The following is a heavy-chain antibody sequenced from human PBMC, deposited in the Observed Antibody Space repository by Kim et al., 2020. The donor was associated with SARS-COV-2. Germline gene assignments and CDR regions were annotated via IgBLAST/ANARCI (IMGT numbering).Heavy chain of an antibody. J-gene: IGHJ4*02. D-gene: IGHD4-17*01. V-gene: IGHV3-9*01. Sequence: GYADSVKGRFPISRDNAKNSLYLQMNSLRAEDTALYYCAKAPVTTAYFDYWGQGTLVTVSS. CDR3: AKAPVTTAYFDY.